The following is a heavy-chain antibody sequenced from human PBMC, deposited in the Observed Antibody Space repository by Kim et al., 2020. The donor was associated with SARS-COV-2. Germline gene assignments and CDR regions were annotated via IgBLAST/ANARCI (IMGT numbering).Heavy chain of an antibody. CDR3: ARVNRAVVDY. D-gene: IGHD6-19*01. CDR2: ST. J-gene: IGHJ4*02. V-gene: IGHV3-53*01. Sequence: STYYADSVKGRFTISRDNSKNTLYLQMNSLRAEDTAVYYCARVNRAVVDYWGQGTLVTVSS.